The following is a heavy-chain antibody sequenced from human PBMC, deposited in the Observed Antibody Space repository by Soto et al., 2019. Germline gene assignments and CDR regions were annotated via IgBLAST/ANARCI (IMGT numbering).Heavy chain of an antibody. CDR3: ARVSTSASGSYYTLDY. V-gene: IGHV4-59*11. CDR1: GDSISSHY. D-gene: IGHD3-10*01. Sequence: SETLSLNCTVSGDSISSHYWSWIRQPPGKGLEWIGFGSTKYNPSLKSLMRISVDTSKNQFSLNLTSATGADTAVYYCARVSTSASGSYYTLDYWGQGTLVTVSS. J-gene: IGHJ4*02. CDR2: GST.